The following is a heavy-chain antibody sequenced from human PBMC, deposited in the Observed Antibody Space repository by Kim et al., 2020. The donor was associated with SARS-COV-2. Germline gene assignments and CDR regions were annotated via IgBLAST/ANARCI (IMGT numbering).Heavy chain of an antibody. J-gene: IGHJ1*01. V-gene: IGHV3-33*06. CDR3: AKERYCSGGSCYSGYFQH. D-gene: IGHD2-15*01. Sequence: KGHFTISQANSKNKLYLQMNSLRAEDTAVYYCAKERYCSGGSCYSGYFQHWGQGTLVTVSS.